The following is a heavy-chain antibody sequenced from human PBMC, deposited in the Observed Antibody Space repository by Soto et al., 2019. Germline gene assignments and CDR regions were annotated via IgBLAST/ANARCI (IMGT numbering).Heavy chain of an antibody. CDR3: AKDLVAGKQRYYYYYYGMDV. D-gene: IGHD6-19*01. CDR1: GFTFSSYG. CDR2: ISYDGSNK. J-gene: IGHJ6*02. Sequence: PGGSPRLSCAASGFTFSSYGMHWVRQAPGKGLEWVAVISYDGSNKYYADSVKGRFTISRDNSKNTLYLQMNSLRAEDTAVYYCAKDLVAGKQRYYYYYYGMDVWGQGTTVTVSS. V-gene: IGHV3-30*18.